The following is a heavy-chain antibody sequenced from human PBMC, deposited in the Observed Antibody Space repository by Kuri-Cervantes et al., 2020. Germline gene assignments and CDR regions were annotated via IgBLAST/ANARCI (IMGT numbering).Heavy chain of an antibody. CDR2: IYPGDSDT. Sequence: GGSLRLSFKGSGYSFTSYWIGWVRQMPGKGLEWMGIIYPGDSDTRYSLSFQGQVTISADKSVSTAYLQWSSLKASDTAMYYCASRSSGWYDAFDIWGQGTMVPSPQ. D-gene: IGHD6-19*01. V-gene: IGHV5-51*01. CDR3: ASRSSGWYDAFDI. CDR1: GYSFTSYW. J-gene: IGHJ3*02.